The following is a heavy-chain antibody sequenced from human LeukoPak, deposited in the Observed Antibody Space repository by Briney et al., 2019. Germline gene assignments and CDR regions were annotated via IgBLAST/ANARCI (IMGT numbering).Heavy chain of an antibody. CDR2: IYYSGRT. CDR3: ARRRYYDGSGYLE. V-gene: IGHV4-39*01. J-gene: IGHJ1*01. Sequence: SETLSLTCSVSGDSVSRSDSYWDWIRQPPGKGREWIGTIYYSGRTYYSPSLKSRVTMSADPSNNQFSLTLRSVTAADTALYYCARRRYYDGSGYLEWGQGTLLSVSS. D-gene: IGHD3-22*01. CDR1: GDSVSRSDSY.